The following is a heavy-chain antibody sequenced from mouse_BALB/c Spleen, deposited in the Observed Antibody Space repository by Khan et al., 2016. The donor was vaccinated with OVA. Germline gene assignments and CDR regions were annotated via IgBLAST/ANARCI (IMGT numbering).Heavy chain of an antibody. J-gene: IGHJ2*01. Sequence: QVQLKESGAELAKPGASVKMSCKASGYTFTTYWMHWVKQRPGQGLEWIGYINPTSGYTDYNEKFKDRATLSADKSSSTAYMQLSSLTSEDSAVYLCTRDRIDYWGQGTTLTVSS. CDR3: TRDRIDY. CDR2: INPTSGYT. CDR1: GYTFTTYW. V-gene: IGHV1-7*01.